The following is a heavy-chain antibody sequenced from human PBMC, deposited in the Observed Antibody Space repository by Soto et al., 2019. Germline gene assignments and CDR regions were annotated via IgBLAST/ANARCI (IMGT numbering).Heavy chain of an antibody. J-gene: IGHJ4*02. CDR2: INPSGGST. CDR1: GFTFKTYA. V-gene: IGHV3-23*01. Sequence: EVQLLESGGGLVQPGGSLRLSCAASGFTFKTYAMSWVRQAPWKGLEWVSTINPSGGSTDYPDSVKGRFTISRDNSKDTLYLQMDSLRAHDTAVYYCAEGANYYGIFDYWGQGPLFTVSS. CDR3: AEGANYYGIFDY. D-gene: IGHD3-22*01.